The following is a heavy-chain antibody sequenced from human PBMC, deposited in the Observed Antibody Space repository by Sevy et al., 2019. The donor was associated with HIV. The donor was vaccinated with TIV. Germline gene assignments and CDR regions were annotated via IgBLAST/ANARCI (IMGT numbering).Heavy chain of an antibody. CDR1: GFTFSNYG. J-gene: IGHJ3*01. CDR3: VRRGNYYGDAFDF. V-gene: IGHV3-23*01. D-gene: IGHD3-10*01. CDR2: VSGIGGKR. Sequence: GGCLRLSCAASGFTFSNYGMTWVRQAPGKGLEWVSSVSGIGGKRYNADSLKGRFTISRDNSKNTLYLQMNSLRAEDTAVYYCVRRGNYYGDAFDFWGQGTVVTVSS.